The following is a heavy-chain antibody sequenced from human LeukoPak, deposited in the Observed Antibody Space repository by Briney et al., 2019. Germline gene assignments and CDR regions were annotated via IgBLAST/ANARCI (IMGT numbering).Heavy chain of an antibody. V-gene: IGHV4-31*03. Sequence: PSETLSLTCSVSAGSISSDGYYWSWIRQHPGKGLEWIGYIFHSGDTYYNPSLRSRVTISVDTSKNQFSLKLISVTAADTAVYYCARDGNWYYYDSSSNSYRRGAFDVWGQGTMVTVSS. CDR1: AGSISSDGYY. CDR3: ARDGNWYYYDSSSNSYRRGAFDV. D-gene: IGHD3-22*01. J-gene: IGHJ3*01. CDR2: IFHSGDT.